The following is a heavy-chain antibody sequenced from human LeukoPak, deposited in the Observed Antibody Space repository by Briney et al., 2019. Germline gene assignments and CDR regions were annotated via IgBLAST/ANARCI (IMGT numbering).Heavy chain of an antibody. CDR2: IYYSGST. V-gene: IGHV4-39*01. CDR3: ARGNKWLQKRWRFDY. CDR1: GGSISSSSYY. D-gene: IGHD6-19*01. J-gene: IGHJ4*02. Sequence: PSETLSLTCTVSGGSISSSSYYWGWIRQPPGKGLEWIGSIYYSGSTYYNPSLKSRVTISVDTSKNQFSLKLSSVTAADTAVYYCARGNKWLQKRWRFDYWGQGALVTVSS.